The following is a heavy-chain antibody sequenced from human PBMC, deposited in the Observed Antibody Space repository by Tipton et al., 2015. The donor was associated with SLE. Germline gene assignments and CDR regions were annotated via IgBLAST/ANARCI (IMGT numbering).Heavy chain of an antibody. CDR2: INHSGST. Sequence: TLSLTCAVYGGSFSGYYWTWIRQPPGKGLEWIGEINHSGSTNYNPSLKSRVTISVDTSKNQFSLKLNSVTAADTAVYYCASGGYPFDYWGQGTLVSVSS. J-gene: IGHJ4*02. CDR3: ASGGYPFDY. V-gene: IGHV4-34*01. CDR1: GGSFSGYY. D-gene: IGHD3-22*01.